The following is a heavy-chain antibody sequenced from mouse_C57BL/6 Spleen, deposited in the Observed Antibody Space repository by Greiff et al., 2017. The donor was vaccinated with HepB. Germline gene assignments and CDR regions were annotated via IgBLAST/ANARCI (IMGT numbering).Heavy chain of an antibody. CDR2: ISDGGSYT. CDR1: GFTFSSYA. J-gene: IGHJ2*01. CDR3: ARESFYTTVVATGYFDY. Sequence: DVQLVESGGGLVKPGGSLKLSCAASGFTFSSYAMSWVRQTPEKRLEWVATISDGGSYTYYPDNVKGRFTISRDNAKNNLYLQMSHLKSEDTAMYYCARESFYTTVVATGYFDYWGQGTTLTVSS. D-gene: IGHD1-1*01. V-gene: IGHV5-4*01.